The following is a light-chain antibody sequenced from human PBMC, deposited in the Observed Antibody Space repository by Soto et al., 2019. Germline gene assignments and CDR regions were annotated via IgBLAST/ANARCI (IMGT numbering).Light chain of an antibody. V-gene: IGKV1-33*01. J-gene: IGKJ2*03. CDR2: DAS. CDR3: QHYDHIPYS. CDR1: QGISKF. Sequence: DTQMTQSPSSLSAFVGDRVTITCQASQGISKFLNWYQQKPGKAPKLLIYDASNLETGVPSRFTGGGSGTDFTFTISSLQPEDIATYFCQHYDHIPYSFGQGTKVEIK.